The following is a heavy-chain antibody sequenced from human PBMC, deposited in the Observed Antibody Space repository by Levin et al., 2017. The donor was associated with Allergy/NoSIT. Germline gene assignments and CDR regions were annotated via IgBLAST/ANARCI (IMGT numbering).Heavy chain of an antibody. Sequence: GGSLRLSCAASGFTVNNNYIRWVRQAPGKGLEWVSHIYSNGRTDYADALKGRFTISRDNPRNTLNLQMTSLRTDDTAVYYCAGDTGAWGPGTLVTVSS. CDR3: AGDTGA. D-gene: IGHD3-10*01. CDR2: IYSNGRT. V-gene: IGHV3-66*03. CDR1: GFTVNNNY. J-gene: IGHJ4*02.